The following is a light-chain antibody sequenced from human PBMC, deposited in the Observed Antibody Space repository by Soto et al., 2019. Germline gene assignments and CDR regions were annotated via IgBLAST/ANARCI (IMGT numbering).Light chain of an antibody. Sequence: DIQMTQSPSSLSASVGDRVTITCQASQDISKYLNWYQQKPGKAPKLLIYDASNLETGVPSRFSGSGSGTDFTFTISRLQPEDIATYYCQQYDTPFTFGPGTKVDIK. CDR2: DAS. V-gene: IGKV1-33*01. CDR1: QDISKY. J-gene: IGKJ3*01. CDR3: QQYDTPFT.